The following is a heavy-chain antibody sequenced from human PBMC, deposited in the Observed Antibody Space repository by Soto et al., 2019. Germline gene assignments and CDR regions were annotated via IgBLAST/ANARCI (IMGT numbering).Heavy chain of an antibody. CDR3: AKRRLNTITSLSDW. Sequence: EIQLLESGGGLAQPGGSLRLSCVASGFSFSEYGMSWVRQTPQKTLEWVASISGNKMTTFYPDSVKGRFFISSDNSDHTLHLQMNSLRDDDTAIYYCAKRRLNTITSLSDWWGQGVQVTVSS. D-gene: IGHD3-16*02. V-gene: IGHV3-23*01. J-gene: IGHJ1*01. CDR2: ISGNKMTT. CDR1: GFSFSEYG.